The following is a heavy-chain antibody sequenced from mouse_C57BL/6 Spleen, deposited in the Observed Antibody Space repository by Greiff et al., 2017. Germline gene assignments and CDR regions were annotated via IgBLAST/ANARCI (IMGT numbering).Heavy chain of an antibody. Sequence: QVQLQQPGTELVKPGASVKLSCKASGYTFTSYWMHWVKQRPGQGLEWIGNINPSNGGTNYNEKFKSKATLTVDKSSSTAYMQLSSLTSEDSAVYYCARSGYYGSWRTDYFDYWGQGTTLTVSS. V-gene: IGHV1-53*01. CDR2: INPSNGGT. CDR1: GYTFTSYW. J-gene: IGHJ2*01. CDR3: ARSGYYGSWRTDYFDY. D-gene: IGHD1-1*01.